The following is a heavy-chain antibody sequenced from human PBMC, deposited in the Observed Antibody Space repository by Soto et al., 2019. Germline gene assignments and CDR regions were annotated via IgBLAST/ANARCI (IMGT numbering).Heavy chain of an antibody. CDR3: ARVEDYNFDY. CDR2: SHYSGTT. CDR1: GGSISSYY. Sequence: SETLSLTCIVSGGSISSYYWSWIRQPPGKGLEWIGYSHYSGTTNYNSSLKSRVTISVDTSKNQFSLMLTSVTAADTAVYYCARVEDYNFDYWGQGTLVTVSS. J-gene: IGHJ4*02. D-gene: IGHD4-4*01. V-gene: IGHV4-59*01.